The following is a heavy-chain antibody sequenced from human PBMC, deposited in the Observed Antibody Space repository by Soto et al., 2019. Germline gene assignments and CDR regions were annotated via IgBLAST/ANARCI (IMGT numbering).Heavy chain of an antibody. CDR3: ARDPRYGDYAP. V-gene: IGHV4-34*01. CDR2: INHSGST. D-gene: IGHD4-17*01. Sequence: SETLSLTCAVVGGSFRGYYWSWIRQPPGKGLEWIGEINHSGSTNYNPSLKSRVTISVDTSKNQFSLKLSSVTAADTAVYYCARDPRYGDYAPWGQGTLVTVSS. J-gene: IGHJ5*02. CDR1: GGSFRGYY.